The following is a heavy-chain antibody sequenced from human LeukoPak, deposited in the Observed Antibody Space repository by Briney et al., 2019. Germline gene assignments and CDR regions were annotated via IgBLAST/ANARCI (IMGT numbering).Heavy chain of an antibody. Sequence: EASVKVSCKASGYTFTSYGISWVRQAPGQGLEWMGGIIPIFGTANYAQKFQGRVTITTDESTSTAYMELSSLRSEDTAVYYCARGGLELRSLDYWGQGTLVTVSS. CDR2: IIPIFGTA. CDR3: ARGGLELRSLDY. J-gene: IGHJ4*02. V-gene: IGHV1-69*05. D-gene: IGHD1-7*01. CDR1: GYTFTSYG.